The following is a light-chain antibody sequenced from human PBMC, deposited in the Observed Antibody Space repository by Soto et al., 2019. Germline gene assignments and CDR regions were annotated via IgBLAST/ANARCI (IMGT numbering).Light chain of an antibody. Sequence: DIQLTQSPSFLSASVGDRVTITCRASQGISSYLAWYQQKPGKAPKLLIYAASTLQYGVPSRFSGSGSGTEFTLTISSLQPEDFATYYCQQVNSYPRAFXQGTKV. J-gene: IGKJ1*01. V-gene: IGKV1-9*01. CDR3: QQVNSYPRA. CDR1: QGISSY. CDR2: AAS.